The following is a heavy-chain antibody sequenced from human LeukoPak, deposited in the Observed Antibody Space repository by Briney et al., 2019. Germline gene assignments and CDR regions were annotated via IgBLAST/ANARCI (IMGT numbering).Heavy chain of an antibody. CDR2: TSGSGDNT. Sequence: GGSLRLSCAASGFTFSSYAMSWVRQAPGEGLEWVSSTSGSGDNTYYADSVKGRFITSRDNSKNTLFLQMQSLRAEDTAVYYCANNLFGYFDCWGQGTLVTVSS. V-gene: IGHV3-23*01. CDR3: ANNLFGYFDC. D-gene: IGHD3-16*01. J-gene: IGHJ4*02. CDR1: GFTFSSYA.